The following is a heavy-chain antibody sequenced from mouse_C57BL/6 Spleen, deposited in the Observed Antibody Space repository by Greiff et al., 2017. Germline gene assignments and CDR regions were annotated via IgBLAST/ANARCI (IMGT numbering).Heavy chain of an antibody. CDR1: GYSITSGYY. D-gene: IGHD1-1*01. CDR2: ISYAGSN. J-gene: IGHJ4*01. Sequence: EVKLMESGPGLVKPSQSLSLTCSVTGYSITSGYYWNWIRQFPGNKLEWMGYISYAGSNNYNPSLKNRISITLDTAKNQFFLKLNSVTTEDTATYYCARDRRVVDAMDYWGQGTSVTVSS. V-gene: IGHV3-6*01. CDR3: ARDRRVVDAMDY.